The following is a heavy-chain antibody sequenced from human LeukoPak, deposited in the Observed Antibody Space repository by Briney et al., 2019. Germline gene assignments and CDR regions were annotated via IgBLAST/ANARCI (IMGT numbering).Heavy chain of an antibody. J-gene: IGHJ4*02. CDR3: AKALLSYDSSGYPFDY. V-gene: IGHV3-23*01. Sequence: GGSLRLSCAASGFTFSSYAMSWVRQAPGKGLEWVSAISGSGGSTYYADSVKGRFTISRDNSKNTLYLQMNSLRAENTAVYYCAKALLSYDSSGYPFDYWGQGTLVTVSS. CDR1: GFTFSSYA. D-gene: IGHD3-22*01. CDR2: ISGSGGST.